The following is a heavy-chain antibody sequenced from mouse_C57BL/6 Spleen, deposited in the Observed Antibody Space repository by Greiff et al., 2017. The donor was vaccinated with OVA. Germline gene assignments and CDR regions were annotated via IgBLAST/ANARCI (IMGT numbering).Heavy chain of an antibody. V-gene: IGHV1-76*01. CDR1: GYTFTDYY. CDR2: IYPGSGNT. D-gene: IGHD1-1*01. J-gene: IGHJ3*01. CDR3: ASEDYYGSSYGAY. Sequence: QVQLQQSGAELVRPGASVKLSCKASGYTFTDYYINWVKQRPGQGLEWIARIYPGSGNTYYNEKFKGKATLTAEKSSSTAYMQLSSLTSEDSAVYFCASEDYYGSSYGAYWGQGTLVTVSA.